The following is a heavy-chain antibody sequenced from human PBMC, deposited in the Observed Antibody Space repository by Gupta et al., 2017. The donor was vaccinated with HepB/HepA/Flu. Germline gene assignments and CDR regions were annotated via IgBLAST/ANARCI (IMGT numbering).Heavy chain of an antibody. CDR1: GFSLNTRGAG. Sequence: QITLKESGPTLVKPTQTLTLTCTFSGFSLNTRGAGVGWIRQPPGKALEWLALLFWNDVKDLSPSRESRLTITKDTSKNQVVLIMTNMDPEDTATYYCAHRVGHVWDVEDKPFDFWGQGTLVTVSS. CDR2: LFWNDVK. CDR3: AHRVGHVWDVEDKPFDF. J-gene: IGHJ4*02. V-gene: IGHV2-5*01. D-gene: IGHD1-26*01.